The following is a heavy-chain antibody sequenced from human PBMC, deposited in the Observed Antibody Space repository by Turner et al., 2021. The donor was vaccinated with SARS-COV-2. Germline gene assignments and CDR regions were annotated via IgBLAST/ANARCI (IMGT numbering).Heavy chain of an antibody. CDR2: ISSSSSYI. CDR1: GFTFSSYS. Sequence: EVQLVESGGGLVKPGGSLRLSCAASGFTFSSYSMNWVRQAPGKGLEWVSSISSSSSYIYYADSVKGRFTISRDNAKNSLYLQMNSLRAEDTAVYYCARWDNYYDSSGYCPDAFDIWGQGTMVTVSS. V-gene: IGHV3-21*01. J-gene: IGHJ3*02. D-gene: IGHD3-22*01. CDR3: ARWDNYYDSSGYCPDAFDI.